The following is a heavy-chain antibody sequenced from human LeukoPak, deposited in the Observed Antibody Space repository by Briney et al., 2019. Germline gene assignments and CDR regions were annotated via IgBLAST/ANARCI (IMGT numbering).Heavy chain of an antibody. J-gene: IGHJ2*01. Sequence: PSETLSLTCTVSGYSISSGYYWGWIRQPPGKGLEWIAYIYYSGSTNYNPSLKSRVTISVDTSKNQFSLKVTSVTAADTAVYYCARVYYSNSYDYWYFDLWGRGTLVTVSS. CDR1: GYSISSGYY. V-gene: IGHV4-61*01. CDR2: IYYSGST. CDR3: ARVYYSNSYDYWYFDL. D-gene: IGHD6-13*01.